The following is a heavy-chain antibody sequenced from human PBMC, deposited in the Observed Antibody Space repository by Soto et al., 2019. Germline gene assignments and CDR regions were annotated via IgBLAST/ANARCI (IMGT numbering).Heavy chain of an antibody. J-gene: IGHJ5*01. V-gene: IGHV3-30*03. CDR1: GFTFNNYG. D-gene: IGHD6-19*01. CDR2: LSHDGTIA. Sequence: QVQLVESGGGVVQPGRSLTLSCAASGFTFNNYGMHWVRQAPGKGLEWVAMLSHDGTIAYYGDSVRGRFTVSRDESKNTHYLQMNSMRPEDTAVYYCARDWGSSGWFNRFDSWGQGTLVTGSS. CDR3: ARDWGSSGWFNRFDS.